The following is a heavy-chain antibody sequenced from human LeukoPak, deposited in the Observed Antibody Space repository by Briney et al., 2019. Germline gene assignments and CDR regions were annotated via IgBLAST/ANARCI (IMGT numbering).Heavy chain of an antibody. CDR3: ARDGGNDYGAYDLRHFDL. Sequence: GGSLRLSCAASGFTFSSYSMNWVRQAPGKGLEWVSSISSSSSYIYYANSLKGRFTISRDSAKNSLYLQMNSVRAEDTAVYYCARDGGNDYGAYDLRHFDLWGRGTLVTVSS. CDR1: GFTFSSYS. V-gene: IGHV3-21*01. J-gene: IGHJ2*01. D-gene: IGHD4-17*01. CDR2: ISSSSSYI.